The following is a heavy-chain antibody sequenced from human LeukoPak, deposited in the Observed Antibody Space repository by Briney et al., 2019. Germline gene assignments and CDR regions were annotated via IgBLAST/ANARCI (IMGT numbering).Heavy chain of an antibody. CDR1: GFTFSKND. J-gene: IGHJ6*02. V-gene: IGHV3-13*04. CDR2: IGTTGDT. Sequence: PGGSLRLSCAASGFTFSKNDMHWVRQVRGKGLEWASAIGTTGDTYYADSVKGRFTISREDAKNSLYLQMNSLRAGDTAVYYCARDWDLAVPGPKAQYGTDVWGQGTTVTVSS. D-gene: IGHD6-19*01. CDR3: ARDWDLAVPGPKAQYGTDV.